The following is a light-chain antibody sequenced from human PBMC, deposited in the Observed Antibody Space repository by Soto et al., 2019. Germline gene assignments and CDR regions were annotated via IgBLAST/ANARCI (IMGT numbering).Light chain of an antibody. V-gene: IGLV2-8*01. J-gene: IGLJ3*02. Sequence: QSVLTQPPSASGSLGQSVTIPCTGTSSDVGRYNYVSWYQQHPGKVPNLLIYEVSNRPSGVPDRFSGSKSGNTSSLTVSGLQAEDEADYYCNSYAGGDWVFGVGTQLTVL. CDR2: EVS. CDR3: NSYAGGDWV. CDR1: SSDVGRYNY.